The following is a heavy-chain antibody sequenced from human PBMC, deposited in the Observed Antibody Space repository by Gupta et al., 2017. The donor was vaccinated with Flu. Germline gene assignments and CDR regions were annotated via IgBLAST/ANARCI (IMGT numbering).Heavy chain of an antibody. CDR1: GDSISSSY. V-gene: IGHV4-4*07. CDR3: SSECTHDSCYRGCNDY. CDR2: IYRPGDS. Sequence: GDSISSSYWSWIGQSAGKRLEWIGRIYRPGDSNDNHSLQGRATMSVYTAKTQFSLSLRYMXAXDTAIYXCSSECTHDSCYRGCNDYWGQGTLXTVSS. J-gene: IGHJ4*02. D-gene: IGHD2-15*01.